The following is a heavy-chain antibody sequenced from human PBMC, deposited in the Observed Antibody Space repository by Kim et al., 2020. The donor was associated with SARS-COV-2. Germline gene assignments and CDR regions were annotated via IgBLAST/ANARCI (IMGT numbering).Heavy chain of an antibody. CDR3: ARGPGGNRFDY. Sequence: SETLSLTCAVYGGSFSGYYCSWIRQPPGKGLEWIGEINHSGSTNYNPSLKSRVTISVDTSKNQFSLKLSSVTAADTAVYYCARGPGGNRFDYWGQGTLVTVSS. CDR2: INHSGST. V-gene: IGHV4-34*01. J-gene: IGHJ4*02. CDR1: GGSFSGYY. D-gene: IGHD2-15*01.